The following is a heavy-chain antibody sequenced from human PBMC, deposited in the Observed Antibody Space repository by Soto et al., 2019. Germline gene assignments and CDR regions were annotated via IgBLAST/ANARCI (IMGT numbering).Heavy chain of an antibody. Sequence: QVQLVESGGGVVQPGRSLRLSCAASGFSFSDYAMHWVRQAPGKGLEWVALISDAGSNQYYAASVKGRVTISRDHYKNTLHLQLDSLRGDDRAVFYCATGCRNVGWNYWRFDLWGRGNLVTVSS. CDR3: ATGCRNVGWNYWRFDL. CDR2: ISDAGSNQ. V-gene: IGHV3-30-3*01. CDR1: GFSFSDYA. J-gene: IGHJ2*01. D-gene: IGHD1-1*01.